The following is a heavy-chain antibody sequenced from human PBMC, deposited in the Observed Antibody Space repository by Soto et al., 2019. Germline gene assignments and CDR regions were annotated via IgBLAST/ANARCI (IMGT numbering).Heavy chain of an antibody. D-gene: IGHD2-2*01. V-gene: IGHV3-33*01. CDR2: IWYDGSNK. CDR1: GFTFSSYG. J-gene: IGHJ5*02. CDR3: ARGDGSSTSCHAGWFDP. Sequence: QVQLVESGGGVVQPGRSLRLSCAASGFTFSSYGMHWVRQAPGKGLEWVAVIWYDGSNKYYADSVKGRFTISRDNSKNTLYLQMNSMRAEDTAVYYCARGDGSSTSCHAGWFDPWGQGTLVTVSS.